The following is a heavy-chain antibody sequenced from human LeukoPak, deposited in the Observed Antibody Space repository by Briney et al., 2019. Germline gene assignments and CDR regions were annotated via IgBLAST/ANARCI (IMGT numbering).Heavy chain of an antibody. D-gene: IGHD1-26*01. CDR2: IVVGSGNT. V-gene: IGHV1-58*01. J-gene: IGHJ4*02. Sequence: SVTVSCKASGFTFTSSAVQWVRQARGQRLEWIGWIVVGSGNTNYAQKFQERVTITRDMSTSTAYMELSSLRSEDTAVYYCAAAGIVGATLRYFDYWGQGTLVTVSS. CDR3: AAAGIVGATLRYFDY. CDR1: GFTFTSSA.